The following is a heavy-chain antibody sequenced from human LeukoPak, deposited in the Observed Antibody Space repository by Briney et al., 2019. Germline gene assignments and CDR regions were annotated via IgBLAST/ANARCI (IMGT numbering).Heavy chain of an antibody. D-gene: IGHD5-24*01. J-gene: IGHJ4*02. CDR1: GFTVSSNY. Sequence: PGGSLRLSCAASGFTVSSNYMSWVRQAPGKGLEWASVIYSGGSTYYADSVKGRFTISRDNSKNTLYLQMNSLRAEDTAVYYCASRPLDQALTEMAPDYWGQGTLVTVSS. CDR2: IYSGGST. CDR3: ASRPLDQALTEMAPDY. V-gene: IGHV3-53*01.